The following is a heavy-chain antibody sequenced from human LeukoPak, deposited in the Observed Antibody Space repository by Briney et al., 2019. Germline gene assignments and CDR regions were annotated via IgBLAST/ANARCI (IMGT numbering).Heavy chain of an antibody. J-gene: IGHJ6*02. Sequence: PSETLSLTCTVSGGSISGYYLTWLRKAPGERLEWIGYIFSVGNTDSNPSLKSRVSMSTDTSKTHFSLRLRSVTAADAAVYYCARGSRGPRDSGAYTTYGMDVWGQGTTVIVSS. D-gene: IGHD2-15*01. CDR2: IFSVGNT. V-gene: IGHV4-59*12. CDR1: GGSISGYY. CDR3: ARGSRGPRDSGAYTTYGMDV.